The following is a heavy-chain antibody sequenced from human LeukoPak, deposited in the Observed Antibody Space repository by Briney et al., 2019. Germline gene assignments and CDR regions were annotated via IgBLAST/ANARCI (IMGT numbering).Heavy chain of an antibody. V-gene: IGHV3-23*01. Sequence: GGSLRLSCADSGFTFSSYAMSWVRQAPGKGLEWVSALSGSGGSTYYADSAKGRFTISRDNSKNTLYLQMNSLRAEDTAVYYCAKGLKTVRGYCSGGSCRDYWGQGTLVTVSS. CDR3: AKGLKTVRGYCSGGSCRDY. CDR2: LSGSGGST. J-gene: IGHJ4*02. D-gene: IGHD2-15*01. CDR1: GFTFSSYA.